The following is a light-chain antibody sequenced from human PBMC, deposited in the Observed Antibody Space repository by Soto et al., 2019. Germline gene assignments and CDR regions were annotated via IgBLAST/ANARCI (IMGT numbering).Light chain of an antibody. CDR3: QQNYRTPPT. V-gene: IGKV1-39*01. CDR2: AAS. CDR1: QSISSY. Sequence: DIQMTQSPSSLSASVGDRVTITCRASQSISSYLNWYQQKPGKAPKVLIYAASSLQSGVPSRFSGSGSGTDFTLTISGLLPEDFATYYCQQNYRTPPTFGGGTKVDI. J-gene: IGKJ4*01.